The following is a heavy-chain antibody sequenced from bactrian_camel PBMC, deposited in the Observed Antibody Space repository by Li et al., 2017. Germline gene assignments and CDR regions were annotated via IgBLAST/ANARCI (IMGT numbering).Heavy chain of an antibody. CDR3: TTDYGGTLDY. J-gene: IGHJ4*01. CDR2: KTTSSSST. V-gene: IGHV3S1*01. D-gene: IGHD2*01. CDR1: GYSVSRYC. Sequence: HVQLVESGGGSVQAGGSLRLSCVVSGYSVSRYCMGWFRQAPGKEREGVAQKTTSSSSTSYADSVKGRFTISQDNAKNTLYLQMNSLKTEDTAVYYCTTDYGGTLDYWGQGTQVTVS.